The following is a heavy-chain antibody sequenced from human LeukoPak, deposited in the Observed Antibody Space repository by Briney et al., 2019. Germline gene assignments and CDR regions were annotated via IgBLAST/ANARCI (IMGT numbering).Heavy chain of an antibody. V-gene: IGHV3-30-3*01. CDR1: GFTFSSYA. Sequence: GGSLRLSCAASGFTFSSYAMHWVRQAPGKGLEWVAVISYDGSNKYYADSVKGRFTISRDNSKNTLYLQMNSLRAEDTAVYYCAKVGSSWYLVYWGQGTLVTVSS. CDR2: ISYDGSNK. J-gene: IGHJ4*02. D-gene: IGHD6-13*01. CDR3: AKVGSSWYLVY.